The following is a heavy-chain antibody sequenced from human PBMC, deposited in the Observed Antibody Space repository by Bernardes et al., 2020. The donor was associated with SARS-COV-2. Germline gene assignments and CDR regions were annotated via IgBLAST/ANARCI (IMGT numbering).Heavy chain of an antibody. V-gene: IGHV3-11*05. CDR3: ARDTSRFTASMDFES. D-gene: IGHD3-9*01. J-gene: IGHJ4*02. Sequence: GSLRLSCSASGFIFSDSYMSWIRQAPGKGLEWISYISGETGYTNYAGSVKGRFTISRDNARNSLYLQMTNLRADDTATYFRARDTSRFTASMDFESWGQGTLVTVSS. CDR1: GFIFSDSY. CDR2: ISGETGYT.